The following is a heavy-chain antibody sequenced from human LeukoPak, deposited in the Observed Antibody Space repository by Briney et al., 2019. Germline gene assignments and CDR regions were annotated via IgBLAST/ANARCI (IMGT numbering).Heavy chain of an antibody. Sequence: GGSLRLSCAASGFTFSDYYMSWIRQAPGKGLEWVSYISSSGSTIYYADSVKGRFTISRDNAKNSLYLQMNSLRAEDTAVYYCARASRPAYCSSTSCSFDYWGQGTLVTVSS. CDR2: ISSSGSTI. J-gene: IGHJ4*02. CDR1: GFTFSDYY. CDR3: ARASRPAYCSSTSCSFDY. V-gene: IGHV3-11*04. D-gene: IGHD2-2*01.